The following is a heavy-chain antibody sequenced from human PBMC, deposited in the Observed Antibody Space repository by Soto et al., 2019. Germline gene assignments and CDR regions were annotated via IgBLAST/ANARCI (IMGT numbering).Heavy chain of an antibody. Sequence: PSETLSLTCAVYVVSFSGYYWSWIRQPPGKGLEWIGEINHSGSTNYNPSLKSRVTISVDTSKNQFSLKLSSVTAADTAVYYCARAAAVAKGLDYGGQGTLVTVS. V-gene: IGHV4-34*01. CDR2: INHSGST. CDR1: VVSFSGYY. J-gene: IGHJ4*02. CDR3: ARAAAVAKGLDY. D-gene: IGHD6-19*01.